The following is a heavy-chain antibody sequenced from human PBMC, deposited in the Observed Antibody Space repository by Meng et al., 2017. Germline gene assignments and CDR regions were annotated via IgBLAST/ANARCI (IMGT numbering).Heavy chain of an antibody. CDR2: ISSSSSYI. J-gene: IGHJ4*02. Sequence: GGSLRLSCAASGFTFSSYSMNWVRQAPGKGLEWVSSISSSSSYIYYANSVKGRFTISRDNAKNSLYLQMNSLRAEDTAVYYCASTGHYDSSGYLPDYWGQGTLVTVSS. CDR1: GFTFSSYS. D-gene: IGHD3-22*01. CDR3: ASTGHYDSSGYLPDY. V-gene: IGHV3-21*04.